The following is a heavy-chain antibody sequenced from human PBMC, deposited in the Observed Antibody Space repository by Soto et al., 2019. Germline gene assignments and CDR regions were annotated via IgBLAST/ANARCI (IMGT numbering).Heavy chain of an antibody. CDR3: ARHRGSPGSYFGMDV. CDR2: IYPGDSDT. J-gene: IGHJ6*02. Sequence: GESLKISCKGSGYSFTSYWINWVRQMPGKGLEWMGVIYPGDSDTRYSPSFQGQVTISADKSINTAYLQWRSLKASDTAVYYCARHRGSPGSYFGMDVWGQGTTVTVSS. V-gene: IGHV5-51*01. D-gene: IGHD5-12*01. CDR1: GYSFTSYW.